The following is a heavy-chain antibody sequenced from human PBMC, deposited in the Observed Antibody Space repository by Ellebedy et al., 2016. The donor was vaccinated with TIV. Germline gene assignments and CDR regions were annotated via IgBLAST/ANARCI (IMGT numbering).Heavy chain of an antibody. CDR1: GYSISSGYY. D-gene: IGHD6-13*01. CDR3: VRARKGYIAEAGGYFDY. Sequence: SETLSLTCTVSGYSISSGYYWGWIRQPPGKGLEWIGSIYHSGSTYHNPSLKSRVTISVDTSKNQFSLKLNSVTAADTATYYCVRARKGYIAEAGGYFDYWGLGTLVTVSS. CDR2: IYHSGST. J-gene: IGHJ4*02. V-gene: IGHV4-38-2*02.